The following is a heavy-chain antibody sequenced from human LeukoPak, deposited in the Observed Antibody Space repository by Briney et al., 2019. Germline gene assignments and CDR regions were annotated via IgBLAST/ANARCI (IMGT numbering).Heavy chain of an antibody. CDR3: ARDTMTTVLPGIDI. J-gene: IGHJ3*02. Sequence: GGSLRLSCAASGFTFSSYWMSWVRQAPGKGLEWVANIKQDGSEKYYVDSVKGRFTISRDNAKNSLYLQMNSLRAEDTAVYYCARDTMTTVLPGIDIWGQGTMVTVSS. D-gene: IGHD4/OR15-4a*01. CDR2: IKQDGSEK. V-gene: IGHV3-7*01. CDR1: GFTFSSYW.